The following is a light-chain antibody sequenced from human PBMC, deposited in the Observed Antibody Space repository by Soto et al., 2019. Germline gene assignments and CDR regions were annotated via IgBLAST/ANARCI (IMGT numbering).Light chain of an antibody. J-gene: IGKJ2*01. CDR2: AAS. V-gene: IGKV1-39*01. Sequence: DIQMTQSPSSLSASVGDRVTITCRASQSISSYLNWYQQKPGKAPKLLIYAASSLQSGVPSRFSGSGSGTDFTLTISSLQPEDFATYYCQQRYSTRPMYTFGQGTKLEIK. CDR3: QQRYSTRPMYT. CDR1: QSISSY.